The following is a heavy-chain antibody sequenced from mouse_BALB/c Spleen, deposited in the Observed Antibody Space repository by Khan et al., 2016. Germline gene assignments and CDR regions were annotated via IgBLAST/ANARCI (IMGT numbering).Heavy chain of an antibody. J-gene: IGHJ1*01. CDR1: GYSITSDYA. D-gene: IGHD1-2*01. CDR3: TRSPTAARYFDV. CDR2: IRYSGST. V-gene: IGHV3-2*02. Sequence: EVQLQESGPGLVKPSQSLSLTCTVTGYSITSDYAWNWIRQFPGNKLEWMGYIRYSGSTTYNPSLKSRLPITRATSKNQFFLQLYSVTTEDTATYYCTRSPTAARYFDVWGAGTTVTVSS.